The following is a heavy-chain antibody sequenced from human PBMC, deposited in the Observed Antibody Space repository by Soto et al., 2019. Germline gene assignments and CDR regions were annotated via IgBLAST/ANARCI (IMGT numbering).Heavy chain of an antibody. CDR2: ISGYNGNT. Sequence: QVQLVQSGPEVKKPGASVKVSCKASGYTFSSYGVSWVRQAPGQGLEWMGWISGYNGNTNYAQKLQGRVTMTTDTSTSTAYMELRSLRSDDTAVYYCARDDKIVATIQGNYGMDVWGQGTTVTVSS. CDR1: GYTFSSYG. J-gene: IGHJ6*02. CDR3: ARDDKIVATIQGNYGMDV. D-gene: IGHD5-12*01. V-gene: IGHV1-18*01.